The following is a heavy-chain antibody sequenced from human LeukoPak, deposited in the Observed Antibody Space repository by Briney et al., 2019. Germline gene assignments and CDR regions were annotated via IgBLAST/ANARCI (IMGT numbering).Heavy chain of an antibody. Sequence: GGSLRLSCAASGYSFDNYSMHWFRQAPARDLEWVSGISWNGGSIAYADSVKGRFSISRDSAKNPLYLQLNNLTSADTALYYCARVSGYSSNSNFFDYWGEGTLVTVSS. CDR1: GYSFDNYS. D-gene: IGHD5-18*01. CDR3: ARVSGYSSNSNFFDY. J-gene: IGHJ4*02. CDR2: ISWNGGSI. V-gene: IGHV3-9*01.